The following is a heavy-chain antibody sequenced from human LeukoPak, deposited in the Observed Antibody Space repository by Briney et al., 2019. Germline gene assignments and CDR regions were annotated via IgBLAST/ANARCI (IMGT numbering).Heavy chain of an antibody. V-gene: IGHV3-21*01. CDR1: GFTFSSYS. CDR3: ARVNLRGFYAFDI. CDR2: ISSSSSYI. J-gene: IGHJ3*02. D-gene: IGHD3-10*01. Sequence: GGSLRLSCAASGFTFSSYSMNWVRQAPGKGLEWVSSISSSSSYIYYADSVKGRFTISRDNAKNSLYLRMNSLRAEDTAVYYCARVNLRGFYAFDIWGQGTMVTVSS.